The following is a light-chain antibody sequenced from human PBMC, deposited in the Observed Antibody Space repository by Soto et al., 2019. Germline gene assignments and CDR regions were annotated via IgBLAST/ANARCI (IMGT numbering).Light chain of an antibody. CDR1: QSVSSSY. V-gene: IGKV3-20*01. J-gene: IGKJ1*01. CDR2: GAS. Sequence: EIVLTQSPGTLSLSPGERATLSCRASQSVSSSYLAWYQQKPGQAPRLLIYGASSSATGIPDRFSGSGSGTDFTLTISRLEPEEFAEYYCQQYGSSPEAFGQGTKVEIK. CDR3: QQYGSSPEA.